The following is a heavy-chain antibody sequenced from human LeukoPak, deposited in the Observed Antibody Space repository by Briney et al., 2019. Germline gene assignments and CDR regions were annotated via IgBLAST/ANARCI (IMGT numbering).Heavy chain of an antibody. D-gene: IGHD4-17*01. Sequence: PSETLSLTCAVYGGSFSGYYWSWIRQPPGKGLEWIGEINHSGSTNYNPSLKSRVTISVDTSKNQFSLKLCSVTAADTAVYYCARDYGDYLRNFDYWGQGTLVTVSS. CDR3: ARDYGDYLRNFDY. CDR2: INHSGST. J-gene: IGHJ4*02. CDR1: GGSFSGYY. V-gene: IGHV4-34*01.